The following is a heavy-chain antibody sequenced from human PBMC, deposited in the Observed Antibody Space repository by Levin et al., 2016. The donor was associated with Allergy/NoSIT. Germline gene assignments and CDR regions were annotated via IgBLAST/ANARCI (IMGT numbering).Heavy chain of an antibody. CDR2: ISPGGGDT. CDR1: GYTFGDYF. D-gene: IGHD2-2*01. J-gene: IGHJ4*02. Sequence: ASVKVSCKASGYTFGDYFLHWVRRAPGQGYEWMGRISPGGGDTEYAQKFRGRVTMTRATSITTAYMEFSGLRSDDTAVYFCVRDRVGCSRTRCYLPTYSFDSWGPGEPPVTVSS. CDR3: VRDRVGCSRTRCYLPTYSFDS. V-gene: IGHV1-2*02.